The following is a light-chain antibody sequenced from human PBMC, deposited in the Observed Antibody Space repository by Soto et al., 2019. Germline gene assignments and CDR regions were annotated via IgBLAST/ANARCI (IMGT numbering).Light chain of an antibody. CDR2: AAS. J-gene: IGKJ5*01. CDR3: QQLNSFPLN. CDR1: QGISSY. V-gene: IGKV1-9*01. Sequence: IQLTQSPSFLSASVGDRVTITFRASQGISSYLAWYQQKPGKAPKLLIYAASTLQSGVPSRFSGSGSGTEFTLTISSLQPEDFATYYCQQLNSFPLNFGGGTRLEIK.